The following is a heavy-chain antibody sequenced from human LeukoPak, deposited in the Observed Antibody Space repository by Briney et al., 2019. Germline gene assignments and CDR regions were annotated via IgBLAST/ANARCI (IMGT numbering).Heavy chain of an antibody. CDR1: GYTFTGYY. D-gene: IGHD4-17*01. CDR3: ARDDLTVTTRSDPPGWFDP. V-gene: IGHV1-2*02. CDR2: INPNSGGT. Sequence: GASVKVSCKTSGYTFTGYYMHWFRQAPGQGLEWVGCINPNSGGTNYAQKFKGRVTMTRDTPINTAYMELSRLTSDDTAVYYCARDDLTVTTRSDPPGWFDPWGQGTLVTVSS. J-gene: IGHJ5*02.